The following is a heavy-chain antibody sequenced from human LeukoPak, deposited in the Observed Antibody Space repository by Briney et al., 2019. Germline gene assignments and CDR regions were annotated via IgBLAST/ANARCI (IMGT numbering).Heavy chain of an antibody. CDR3: ARVVMYYYDSSGYSLFDY. J-gene: IGHJ4*02. D-gene: IGHD3-22*01. CDR1: GFTFSRYS. CDR2: ISGSSSYI. Sequence: GGSLRLSCAASGFTFSRYSMNWVGQAPGKGLEWVSSISGSSSYIYYAHAGSGRVTISRHNANNSLYLQMTSLRAEDTAVYYCARVVMYYYDSSGYSLFDYWGQGTLVTVSS. V-gene: IGHV3-21*01.